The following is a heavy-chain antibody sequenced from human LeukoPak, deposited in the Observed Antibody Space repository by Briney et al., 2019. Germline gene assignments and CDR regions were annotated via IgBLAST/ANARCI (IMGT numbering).Heavy chain of an antibody. D-gene: IGHD2/OR15-2a*01. J-gene: IGHJ4*02. Sequence: GEALQISFKGSGYSFTRYWIGWGRPMAGKGLGWMGMIYPGDSDTRYSPSFQGQVTISADKSISTAYLQWSSLKASDTAMYYCAIPSMAYWGQGTLVTVSS. CDR3: AIPSMAY. V-gene: IGHV5-51*01. CDR2: IYPGDSDT. CDR1: GYSFTRYW.